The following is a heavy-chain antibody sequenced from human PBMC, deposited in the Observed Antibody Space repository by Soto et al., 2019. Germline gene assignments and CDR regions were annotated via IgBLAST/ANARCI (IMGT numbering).Heavy chain of an antibody. CDR1: GFTFSDYY. D-gene: IGHD5-12*01. V-gene: IGHV3-11*01. CDR3: ARDGPPEMATDAFDI. Sequence: GGSLRLSCAASGFTFSDYYMSWIRQAPGKGLEWVSYISSSGSTIYYADSVKGRFTISRDNAKNSLYLQMNSLRAEDTAVYYCARDGPPEMATDAFDIWGQGTMVTVSS. CDR2: ISSSGSTI. J-gene: IGHJ3*02.